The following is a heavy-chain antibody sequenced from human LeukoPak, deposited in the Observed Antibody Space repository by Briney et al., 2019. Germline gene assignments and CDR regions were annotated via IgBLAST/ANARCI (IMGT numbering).Heavy chain of an antibody. V-gene: IGHV1-46*01. Sequence: ASLKVSCKASGYIFGDYYMHWVRQAPGQGLEWMGIINPNPGSTSYAQKFQGKLTVTRDTSTSTVYMELSSLIPDDTAVYYCARAVWNDAFDTWGQGTMVTVSS. CDR2: INPNPGST. D-gene: IGHD1-1*01. CDR1: GYIFGDYY. CDR3: ARAVWNDAFDT. J-gene: IGHJ3*02.